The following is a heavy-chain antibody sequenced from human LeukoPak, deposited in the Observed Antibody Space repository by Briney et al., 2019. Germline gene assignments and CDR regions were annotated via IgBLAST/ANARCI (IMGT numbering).Heavy chain of an antibody. CDR1: GFTFSAYA. Sequence: GGSLRLSCTASGFTFSAYAMMWVRQAPGKGPEWVPAIRGGGSAFYADSVKGRFTISRDNSKYTLFLQMNSLRAEDTAVYYCARDPNGDYIGAFDMWGPGTMVTVSS. D-gene: IGHD4-17*01. V-gene: IGHV3-23*01. CDR3: ARDPNGDYIGAFDM. CDR2: IRGGGSA. J-gene: IGHJ3*02.